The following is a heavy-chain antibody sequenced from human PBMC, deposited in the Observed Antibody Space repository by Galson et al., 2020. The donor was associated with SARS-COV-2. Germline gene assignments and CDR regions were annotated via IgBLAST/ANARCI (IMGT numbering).Heavy chain of an antibody. CDR3: ARRGEYCSSTSCYYSGYYYYYMDV. D-gene: IGHD2-2*01. V-gene: IGHV4-30-2*04. Sequence: YYNPSLKSRVTISVDTSKNQFSLKLSSVTAADTAVYYCARRGEYCSSTSCYYSGYYYYYMDVWGKGTTVTVSS. J-gene: IGHJ6*03.